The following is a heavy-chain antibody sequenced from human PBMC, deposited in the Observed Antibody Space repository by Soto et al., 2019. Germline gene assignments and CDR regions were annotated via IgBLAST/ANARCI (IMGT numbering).Heavy chain of an antibody. CDR1: GFTVSSNY. D-gene: IGHD6-6*01. Sequence: EVQLVETGGGLLQPGGSLRLSCAASGFTVSSNYMSYLRQAPGKWLEWASVIYSGASTDYADSVKGRFTIARDNSKNTVHRQTNSLIAVDTAVYYSARDPHTYSSSAEDYWGQGTLVTVSS. CDR3: ARDPHTYSSSAEDY. V-gene: IGHV3-53*02. CDR2: IYSGAST. J-gene: IGHJ4*02.